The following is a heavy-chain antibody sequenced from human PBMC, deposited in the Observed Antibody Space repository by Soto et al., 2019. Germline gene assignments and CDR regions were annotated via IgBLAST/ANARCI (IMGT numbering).Heavy chain of an antibody. CDR1: GFTFSDEW. J-gene: IGHJ3*01. V-gene: IGHV3-15*07. CDR3: TRRNYGAFHH. CDR2: IKNKPNGETT. D-gene: IGHD1-7*01. Sequence: EVQLVESGGVLIKPGGSLRLSCAASGFTFSDEWMNWVRQAPGKGLEWVGRIKNKPNGETTDYAAPVKGRFTISRDDSKSRLYLQMNNLKTDDTAVYYCTRRNYGAFHHWGQGTLVTVSS.